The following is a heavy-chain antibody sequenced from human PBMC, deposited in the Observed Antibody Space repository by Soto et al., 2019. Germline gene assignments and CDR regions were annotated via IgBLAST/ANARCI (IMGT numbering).Heavy chain of an antibody. CDR2: ISTYNGKT. Sequence: QVQLVQSGAEVKKPGASVKVSCKTSGYTFSTYPISWVRQAPGQGLEWVGWISTYNGKTNYGQKFQGRVTITTDTPTSTAYMDLRNLRSGDTAVYYCARDRVEAALGTFDQWGQGTLVTVSS. J-gene: IGHJ4*02. V-gene: IGHV1-18*01. CDR1: GYTFSTYP. CDR3: ARDRVEAALGTFDQ. D-gene: IGHD6-13*01.